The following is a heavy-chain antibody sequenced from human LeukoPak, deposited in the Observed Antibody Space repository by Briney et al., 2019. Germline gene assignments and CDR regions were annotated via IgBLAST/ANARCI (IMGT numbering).Heavy chain of an antibody. J-gene: IGHJ3*02. CDR2: INGDGSST. V-gene: IGHV3-74*01. CDR3: VRELGAFDI. Sequence: GGSLRLSCAASGFTFSTYWMHWVRQAPGKGLLWVSGINGDGSSTSNEDSVKGRFTISRDNAKNMLYLQMNSLRAEDTAVYYCVRELGAFDIWGQGTMVTVSS. CDR1: GFTFSTYW.